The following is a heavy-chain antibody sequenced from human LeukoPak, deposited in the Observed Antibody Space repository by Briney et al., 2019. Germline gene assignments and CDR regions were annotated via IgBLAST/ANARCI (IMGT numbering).Heavy chain of an antibody. CDR1: GYSFTTYW. Sequence: HGESLKISCKNSGYSFTTYWIGWVRQMPGKGLEWMGIIYPGDSDTRYSPSFQGQVTISADKSISTAYLQWSSLKASDTAMYYCARLIGSSGWIFDYWGRGTLVTVSS. CDR3: ARLIGSSGWIFDY. CDR2: IYPGDSDT. D-gene: IGHD6-19*01. J-gene: IGHJ4*02. V-gene: IGHV5-51*01.